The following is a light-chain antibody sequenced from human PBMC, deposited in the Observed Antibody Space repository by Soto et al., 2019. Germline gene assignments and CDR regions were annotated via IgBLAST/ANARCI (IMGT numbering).Light chain of an antibody. CDR1: RRISSY. CDR3: QQSYSTPLT. J-gene: IGKJ3*01. V-gene: IGKV1-39*01. CDR2: AAS. Sequence: DIQMTQSPSSLSASVGDRVTITCRASRRISSYLNWYQQKPGKAPKLLIYAASSLQSGVPSRFSGSGSGTDFTLTISSLQPEDFATYYCQQSYSTPLTFGSGTKVDIK.